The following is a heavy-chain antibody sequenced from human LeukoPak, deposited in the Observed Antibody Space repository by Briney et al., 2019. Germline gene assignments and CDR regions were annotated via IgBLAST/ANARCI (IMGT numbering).Heavy chain of an antibody. CDR3: AREHGTASDY. V-gene: IGHV1-46*01. CDR2: INPSGGST. CDR1: GYTFTSYD. D-gene: IGHD1-26*01. Sequence: ASVKVSCKASGYTFTSYDINWVRQAPGQGLEWMGIINPSGGSTTYAQKFQGRVTMTRDTSTSTVYMELSSLRSEDTAVYYCAREHGTASDYWGQGTLVTVSS. J-gene: IGHJ4*02.